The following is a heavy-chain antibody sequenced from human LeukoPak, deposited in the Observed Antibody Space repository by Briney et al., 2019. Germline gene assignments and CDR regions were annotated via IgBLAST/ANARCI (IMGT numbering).Heavy chain of an antibody. CDR2: IYYSGTT. D-gene: IGHD3-22*01. CDR3: ARVDSSGYYFIHDY. J-gene: IGHJ4*02. V-gene: IGHV4-39*07. Sequence: PSETLSLTCAVSGGSISSNSYYWGWIRQPPGKGLEWIGSIYYSGTTYYNPSLKSRVTISVDTSKNQFSLRLSSVTAADTAVYYCARVDSSGYYFIHDYWGQGTLVTVSS. CDR1: GGSISSNSYY.